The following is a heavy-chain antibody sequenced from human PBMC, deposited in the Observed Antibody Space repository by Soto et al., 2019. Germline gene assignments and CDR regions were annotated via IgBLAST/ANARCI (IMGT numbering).Heavy chain of an antibody. Sequence: ASVKVSCKTSGYTFSGFFLHWVRQAPGQGLEWMGWINPNSGDTTYAQKFQGRVTMTRDTSITTAYMELSRLSSDDTAVYFCARITNYYDSSGPFDFWGQGTLVTVSS. CDR3: ARITNYYDSSGPFDF. J-gene: IGHJ4*02. CDR2: INPNSGDT. CDR1: GYTFSGFF. V-gene: IGHV1-2*02. D-gene: IGHD3-22*01.